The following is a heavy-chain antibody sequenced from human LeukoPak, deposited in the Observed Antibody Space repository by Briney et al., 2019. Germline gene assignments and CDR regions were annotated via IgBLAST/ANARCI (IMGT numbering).Heavy chain of an antibody. D-gene: IGHD3-10*01. Sequence: PSETLSLTCTVSGGSISSYYWSWIRQPPGKGLEWIGYIYYSGSTNYNPSLKSRVTISVDTSKNQFSLKLSSVTAADTAVYYCARHVGGDELLWFGELPGGAHFDYWGQGTLVIVSS. CDR1: GGSISSYY. V-gene: IGHV4-59*08. J-gene: IGHJ4*02. CDR3: ARHVGGDELLWFGELPGGAHFDY. CDR2: IYYSGST.